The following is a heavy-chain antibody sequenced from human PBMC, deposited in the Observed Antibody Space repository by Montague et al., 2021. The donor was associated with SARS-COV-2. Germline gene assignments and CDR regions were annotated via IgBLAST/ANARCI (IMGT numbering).Heavy chain of an antibody. CDR3: TSLTLVGPDF. Sequence: SLRLSCAASRFPLNQYLMHWVRQAPGKGLVWVARIDSAGSGTSYADSVKGRFTVSRDDAENTLYLQMNSLGAEDTAVYYCTSLTLVGPDFWGQGTLVTVSS. D-gene: IGHD2-2*01. V-gene: IGHV3-74*01. J-gene: IGHJ4*02. CDR2: IDSAGSGT. CDR1: RFPLNQYL.